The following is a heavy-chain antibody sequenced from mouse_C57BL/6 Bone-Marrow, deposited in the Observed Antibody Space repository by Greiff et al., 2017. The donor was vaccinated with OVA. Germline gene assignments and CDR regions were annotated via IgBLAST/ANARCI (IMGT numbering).Heavy chain of an antibody. D-gene: IGHD2-4*01. V-gene: IGHV1-63*01. CDR1: GYTFTNYW. Sequence: QVQLQQSGAELVRPGTSVKMSCKASGYTFTNYWIGWAKQRPGHGLEWIGDIYPGGGYTNYNEKFKGKATLPADKSSSTAYMQFSSLTSEDSAIYYCARSRLRPFDYWGQGTTLTVSS. J-gene: IGHJ2*01. CDR3: ARSRLRPFDY. CDR2: IYPGGGYT.